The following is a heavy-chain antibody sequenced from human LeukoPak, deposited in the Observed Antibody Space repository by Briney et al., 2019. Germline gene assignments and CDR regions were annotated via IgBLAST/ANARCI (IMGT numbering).Heavy chain of an antibody. J-gene: IGHJ4*02. CDR2: INSNGGGT. V-gene: IGHV3-64*02. CDR1: GFTFSSYA. Sequence: GGSLRLSCAASGFTFSSYAMHWVRQAPGKGLEYVSAINSNGGGTYYADSVKGRFTISRDNSKNTLYLQMGSLRAEDMAVYYCARGHSDSSGYPIFDYWGQGTLVTVSS. D-gene: IGHD3-22*01. CDR3: ARGHSDSSGYPIFDY.